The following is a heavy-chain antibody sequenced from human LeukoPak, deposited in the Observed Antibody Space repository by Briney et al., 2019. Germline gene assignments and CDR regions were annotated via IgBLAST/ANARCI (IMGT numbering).Heavy chain of an antibody. CDR2: INPNSGVT. V-gene: IGHV1-2*02. CDR3: ALGGSYRHFDN. J-gene: IGHJ4*02. CDR1: GNTFFGYY. D-gene: IGHD3-16*02. Sequence: ASVKVSCKASGNTFFGYYVNWVRQAPGQGLEWMGWINPNSGVTNSAQKFQGRVTMTSDTSIITAHMELRSLRSDDTAVYYCALGGSYRHFDNWGQGTLVTVSS.